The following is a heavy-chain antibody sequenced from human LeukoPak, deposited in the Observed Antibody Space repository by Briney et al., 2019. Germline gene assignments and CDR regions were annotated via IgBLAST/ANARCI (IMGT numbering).Heavy chain of an antibody. V-gene: IGHV3-21*01. J-gene: IGHJ4*02. CDR3: ARDAAYGDYDGVGY. D-gene: IGHD4-17*01. CDR2: ISSSSSYI. Sequence: GGSLRLSCAASGFTFSSYSMNWVRQAPGKGLEWVSSISSSSSYIYYADSVKGRFTISRDNAKNSLYLQMNSLRAEDTAVYYCARDAAYGDYDGVGYWGQGTLVTVSS. CDR1: GFTFSSYS.